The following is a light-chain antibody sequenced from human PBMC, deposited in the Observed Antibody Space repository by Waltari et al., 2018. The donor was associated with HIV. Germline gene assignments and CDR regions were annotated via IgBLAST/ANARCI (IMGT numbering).Light chain of an antibody. CDR2: EVS. CDR1: SSDVGSYNL. Sequence: QSALTQPASVSGSPGQSITISCTGTSSDVGSYNLVSWYQQHPGKAPKLMIYEVSKRPSGVSNRFSGSKSANTASLTISGLQAEDEADYYCCSYATSRTSVVFGGGTKLTVL. V-gene: IGLV2-23*02. J-gene: IGLJ2*01. CDR3: CSYATSRTSVV.